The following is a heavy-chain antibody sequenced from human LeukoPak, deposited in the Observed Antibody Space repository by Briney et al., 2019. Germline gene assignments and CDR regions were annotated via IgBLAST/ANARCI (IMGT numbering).Heavy chain of an antibody. D-gene: IGHD1-26*01. V-gene: IGHV3-23*01. J-gene: IGHJ4*02. CDR2: ISASGGST. CDR1: GFTFNSYA. CDR3: GNCRMRNSGSYSSDY. Sequence: PGGSLRLSCAASGFTFNSYAMGWVRQAPGKGLEWVSCISASGGSTYYADSVKDRFTISRDSSKNTLYLQMKSLRAEDTAVYYCGNCRMRNSGSYSSDYWGQGTLVTVSS.